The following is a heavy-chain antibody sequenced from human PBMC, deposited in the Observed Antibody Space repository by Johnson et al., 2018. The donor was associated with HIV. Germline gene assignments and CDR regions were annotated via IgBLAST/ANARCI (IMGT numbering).Heavy chain of an antibody. D-gene: IGHD5-18*01. V-gene: IGHV3-30-3*01. CDR1: GFTFSSYA. CDR3: ARESSAGEYSYGII. CDR2: ISHDGSNK. Sequence: QVQLVESGGGVVQPGRSLRLSCAASGFTFSSYAMHWVRQAPGKGLEWVAVISHDGSNKYYADSVKGRFTISRDNSKNTLYLQMNSLRAEDTAVYYCARESSAGEYSYGIIWGQGTMVTVSS. J-gene: IGHJ3*02.